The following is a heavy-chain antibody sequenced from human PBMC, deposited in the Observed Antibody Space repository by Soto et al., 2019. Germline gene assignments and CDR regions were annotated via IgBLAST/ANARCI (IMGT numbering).Heavy chain of an antibody. CDR2: VYYGGST. V-gene: IGHV4-39*01. Sequence: SETLSLTCTVSGGSISSSSYYWGWIRQPPGKGLEWIGNVYYGGSTYYNPSLKSRVTISVETSKSQFSLKLSSVTAADTAVYYCAGGDYYHSSGYYFYYYTMDDWGQGSTVTDXS. CDR1: GGSISSSSYY. D-gene: IGHD3-22*01. CDR3: AGGDYYHSSGYYFYYYTMDD. J-gene: IGHJ6*02.